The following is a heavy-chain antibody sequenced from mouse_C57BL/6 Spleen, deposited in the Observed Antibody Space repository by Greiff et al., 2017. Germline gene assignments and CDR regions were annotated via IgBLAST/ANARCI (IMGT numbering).Heavy chain of an antibody. CDR3: ARHDDGNSYFDY. D-gene: IGHD2-3*01. V-gene: IGHV5-6*01. CDR1: GFTFSSYG. J-gene: IGHJ2*01. CDR2: ISSGGSYT. Sequence: EVKLMESGGDLVKPGRSLKLSCAASGFTFSSYGMSWVRQTPDKRLELVATISSGGSYTYYPDSVKGRFTISRDNAKNTLYLQMSSLKSEDTAMYYCARHDDGNSYFDYWGQGTTLTVSS.